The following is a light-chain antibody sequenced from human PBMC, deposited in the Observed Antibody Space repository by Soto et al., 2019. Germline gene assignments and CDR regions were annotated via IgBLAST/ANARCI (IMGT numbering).Light chain of an antibody. CDR1: SSDVGGYKY. CDR3: SSYTSSSSYV. Sequence: QSVLTQPASVSGSPGQSITISCTGTSSDVGGYKYVSWYQQHPGKAPKLMIYDLSNRPSGVSNRFSGSKSGNTASLTISGLQSEDEADYYCSSYTSSSSYVFGSGTKVTVL. J-gene: IGLJ1*01. V-gene: IGLV2-14*03. CDR2: DLS.